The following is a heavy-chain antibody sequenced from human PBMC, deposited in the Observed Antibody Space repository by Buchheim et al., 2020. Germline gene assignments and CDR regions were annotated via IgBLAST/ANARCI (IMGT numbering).Heavy chain of an antibody. CDR3: ARGIRGDYYGSGSYYNAGYYYYGMDV. D-gene: IGHD3-10*01. J-gene: IGHJ6*02. V-gene: IGHV3-7*01. CDR1: GFTFSSYW. Sequence: EVQLVESGGGLVQPGGSLRLSCAASGFTFSSYWMSWVRQAPGKGLEWVANIKQDGSEKYYVDSVKGRFTISRDNAKNSLYLQMNSLRAEDTAVYYCARGIRGDYYGSGSYYNAGYYYYGMDVWGQGTT. CDR2: IKQDGSEK.